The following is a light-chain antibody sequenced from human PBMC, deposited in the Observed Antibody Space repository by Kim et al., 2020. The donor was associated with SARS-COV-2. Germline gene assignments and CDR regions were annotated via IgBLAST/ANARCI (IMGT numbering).Light chain of an antibody. CDR1: QGISSW. Sequence: GSASVGDRVTIAGRASQGISSWLAWYQQKPGKAPKLLIYAASTLQTGVPSRFSGSGSGTDFTLTISSLQPEDFATYFCQQANSPYTFGQGTKLEI. CDR3: QQANSPYT. J-gene: IGKJ2*01. V-gene: IGKV1-12*01. CDR2: AAS.